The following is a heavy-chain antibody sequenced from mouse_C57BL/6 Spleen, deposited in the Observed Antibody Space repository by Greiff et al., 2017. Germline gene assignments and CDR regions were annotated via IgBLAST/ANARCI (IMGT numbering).Heavy chain of an antibody. D-gene: IGHD1-1*01. Sequence: VKLMESGAELVKPGASVKISCKASGYAFSSYWMNWVKQRPGKGLEWIGQIYPGDGDTNYNGKFKGKATLTADKSSSTAYMQLSSLTSEDSAVYFCARSSTVVAEDYWGQGTTLTGSS. V-gene: IGHV1-80*01. J-gene: IGHJ2*01. CDR2: IYPGDGDT. CDR1: GYAFSSYW. CDR3: ARSSTVVAEDY.